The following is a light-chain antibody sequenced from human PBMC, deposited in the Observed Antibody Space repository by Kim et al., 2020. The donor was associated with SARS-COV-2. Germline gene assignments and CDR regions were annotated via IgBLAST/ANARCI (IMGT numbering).Light chain of an antibody. V-gene: IGKV1-9*01. CDR2: AAS. CDR1: QGISSY. CDR3: QPLNSYPRHT. Sequence: DIQLTQSPSFLSASVGDSVTITCRASQGISSYLAWYQQKPGEAPKLLIYAASTLQSGVPSRFSGSGSGTEFTLTISSLQPGDFATYFRQPLNSYPRHTFGGGTTLEI. J-gene: IGKJ4*01.